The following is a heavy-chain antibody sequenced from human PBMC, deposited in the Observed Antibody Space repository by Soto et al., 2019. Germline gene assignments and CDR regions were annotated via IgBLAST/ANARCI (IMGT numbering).Heavy chain of an antibody. CDR3: ARQDGYYYYIDV. CDR1: GGSISSYY. Sequence: SETLSLTCTVSGGSISSYYWSWIRQPPGKGLEWIGYIFYTGSTNYNPSHKSRVLISVDTSKNQFSQKLRSVTAADSAVYYCARQDGYYYYIDVWGKGTTVTVSS. V-gene: IGHV4-59*08. CDR2: IFYTGST. J-gene: IGHJ6*03.